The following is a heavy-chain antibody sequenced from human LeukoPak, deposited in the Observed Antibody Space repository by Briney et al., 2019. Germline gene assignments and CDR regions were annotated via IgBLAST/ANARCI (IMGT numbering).Heavy chain of an antibody. Sequence: GGSLRLSCAASGFTFSNYALHWVRQAPGKGLEWVALTSYDESIKYYADSVKGRFTISRDNSKNTLSLQMNSLRAEDTAVYYCARDVYDSSGFSGAFDIWGQGTMVTVSS. CDR1: GFTFSNYA. V-gene: IGHV3-30*04. CDR3: ARDVYDSSGFSGAFDI. CDR2: TSYDESIK. D-gene: IGHD3-22*01. J-gene: IGHJ3*02.